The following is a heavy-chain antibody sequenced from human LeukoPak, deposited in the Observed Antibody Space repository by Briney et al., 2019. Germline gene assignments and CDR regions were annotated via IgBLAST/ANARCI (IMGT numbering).Heavy chain of an antibody. J-gene: IGHJ4*02. CDR3: ARDLTGMATIFDY. V-gene: IGHV3-7*01. CDR1: GFTFSSYW. Sequence: GGSLRLSCSGYGFTFSSYWMSWVRQAPGKGLEWVANIKQDGSEKHYVDSVKGRFTISRDNAQNSLNLQMNSLRAEDTAVYFCARDLTGMATIFDYWGQGTPVTISS. D-gene: IGHD5-24*01. CDR2: IKQDGSEK.